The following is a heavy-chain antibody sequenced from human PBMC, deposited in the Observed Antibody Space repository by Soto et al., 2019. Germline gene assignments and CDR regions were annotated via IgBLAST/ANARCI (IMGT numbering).Heavy chain of an antibody. Sequence: GASVKVSCKASGGTFSSYTISWVRQAPGQGLEWMGRIIPILGIANYAQKFQGRVTITADKSTSTAYMELSSLRSEDTAVYYCARIEDGYCSGGSCYPFDIWGQGTMVTVSS. CDR2: IIPILGIA. D-gene: IGHD2-15*01. V-gene: IGHV1-69*02. CDR1: GGTFSSYT. CDR3: ARIEDGYCSGGSCYPFDI. J-gene: IGHJ3*02.